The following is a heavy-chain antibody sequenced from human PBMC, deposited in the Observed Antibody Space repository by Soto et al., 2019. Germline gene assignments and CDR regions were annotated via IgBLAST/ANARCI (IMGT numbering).Heavy chain of an antibody. D-gene: IGHD6-6*01. Sequence: QVQLQQWGAGLLKPSETLSLTCAVYGGSFSGYQWSWIRQTPGKGLEWIGEINDSGNINYNPSLKSRVTIFIDTSKNQFSLKLSSVTAADTALYFCATYSSSSGWFDPWGQGTLVTVSS. J-gene: IGHJ5*02. CDR1: GGSFSGYQ. V-gene: IGHV4-34*01. CDR3: ATYSSSSGWFDP. CDR2: INDSGNI.